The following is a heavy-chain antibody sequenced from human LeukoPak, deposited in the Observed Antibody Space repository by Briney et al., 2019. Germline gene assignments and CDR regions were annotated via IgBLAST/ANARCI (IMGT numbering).Heavy chain of an antibody. CDR1: GFTFSSYG. Sequence: GGSLRLSCAASGFTFSSYGMHWVRQAPGKGLEWVAVIWYDGSNKYYADSVKGRFTISRDNSKNTLYLQMNSLRAEDTAVYYCARQYDSSGYYYLVSAFDIWGQGTMVTVSS. D-gene: IGHD3-22*01. CDR3: ARQYDSSGYYYLVSAFDI. J-gene: IGHJ3*02. CDR2: IWYDGSNK. V-gene: IGHV3-33*01.